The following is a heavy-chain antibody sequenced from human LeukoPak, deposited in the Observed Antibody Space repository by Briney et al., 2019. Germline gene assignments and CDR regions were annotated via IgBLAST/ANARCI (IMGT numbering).Heavy chain of an antibody. CDR2: IYYTGSS. V-gene: IGHV4-39*01. CDR3: VSRPRGQAWFFDL. Sequence: SETLSLTCTVSGGSISRSTYYWGWIRQPPGKGLEWVGYIYYTGSSYYNPSLKSRVSISVDMSRNQFSLKLNSLTAADTAIYYCVSRPRGQAWFFDLWGRGTLVSVSS. CDR1: GGSISRSTYY. J-gene: IGHJ2*01.